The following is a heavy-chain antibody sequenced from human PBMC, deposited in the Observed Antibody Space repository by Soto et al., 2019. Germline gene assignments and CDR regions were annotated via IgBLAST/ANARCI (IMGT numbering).Heavy chain of an antibody. Sequence: AETLSLACTFTVDSISIRTYYWGWIRQPPGKGLEWIGSIYYSGSTYNNPSLRSRVSMSIDTSKDQFSLKLKSVTAADTALYFCARQRTSVVTQAYFDVWGQGSLVTVSS. D-gene: IGHD2-21*02. CDR1: VDSISIRTYY. J-gene: IGHJ4*02. V-gene: IGHV4-39*01. CDR2: IYYSGST. CDR3: ARQRTSVVTQAYFDV.